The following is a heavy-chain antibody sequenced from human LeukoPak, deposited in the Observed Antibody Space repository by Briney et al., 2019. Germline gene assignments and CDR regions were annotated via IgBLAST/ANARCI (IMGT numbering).Heavy chain of an antibody. J-gene: IGHJ4*02. Sequence: ASVKVSCKASGYTFTSYYMHWVRQAPGQGLEWMGIINPSGGSTSYAQKFQGRVTMTRDMSTSTVYMELSSLRSEDTAVYYCARDTGVTRTTYYFDYWGQGTLVTVSS. V-gene: IGHV1-46*01. D-gene: IGHD4-23*01. CDR3: ARDTGVTRTTYYFDY. CDR1: GYTFTSYY. CDR2: INPSGGST.